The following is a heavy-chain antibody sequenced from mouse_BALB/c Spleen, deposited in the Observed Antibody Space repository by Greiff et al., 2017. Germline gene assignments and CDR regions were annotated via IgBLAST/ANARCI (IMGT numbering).Heavy chain of an antibody. CDR2: ILPGSGST. Sequence: QVQLKESGAELMKPGASVKISCKATGYTFSSYWIEWVKQRPGHGLEWIGEILPGSGSTNYNEKFKGKATFTADTSSNTAYMQLSSLTSEDSAVYYCARNFYYGNPAWFAYWGQGTLVTVSA. D-gene: IGHD2-1*01. CDR3: ARNFYYGNPAWFAY. J-gene: IGHJ3*01. CDR1: GYTFSSYW. V-gene: IGHV1-9*01.